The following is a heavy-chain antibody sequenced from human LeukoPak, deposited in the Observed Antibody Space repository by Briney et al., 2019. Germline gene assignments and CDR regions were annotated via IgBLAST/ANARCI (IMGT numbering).Heavy chain of an antibody. CDR2: INPSGGST. CDR3: ASGSYYYDSGGSYFDD. CDR1: GYTFTSYY. V-gene: IGHV1-46*01. Sequence: ASVKVSCKASGYTFTSYYMHWVRQAPGQGREWMGIINPSGGSTSYAQKFQGRVTMTRDTSTSTVYMELSSLRSEDTAVYYCASGSYYYDSGGSYFDDWGQGTLVTVSS. J-gene: IGHJ4*02. D-gene: IGHD3-22*01.